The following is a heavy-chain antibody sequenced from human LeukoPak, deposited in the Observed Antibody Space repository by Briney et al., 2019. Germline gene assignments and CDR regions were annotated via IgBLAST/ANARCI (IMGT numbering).Heavy chain of an antibody. CDR2: ISWNSGSI. D-gene: IGHD1-26*01. J-gene: IGHJ3*01. V-gene: IGHV3-9*03. CDR3: ANATLVGATTGAFDL. Sequence: GRSLRLSCAASGFTFDDYAMHWVRQAPGKGLEWVSGISWNSGSIGYADSVKGRFTISRDNAKNSLYLQMNSLRAEDMALYYCANATLVGATTGAFDLWRQETMVTVSS. CDR1: GFTFDDYA.